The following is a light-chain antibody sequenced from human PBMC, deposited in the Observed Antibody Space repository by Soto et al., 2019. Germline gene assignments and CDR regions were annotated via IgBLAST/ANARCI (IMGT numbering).Light chain of an antibody. CDR1: SSNIGAGYD. CDR2: GNG. J-gene: IGLJ1*01. V-gene: IGLV1-40*01. CDR3: QSYDSSLSGSEV. Sequence: QSVLTQPPSVSGAPGQRVTISCTGSSSNIGAGYDVHWYQQLPGTAPKLLIYGNGNRPSGVPDRFSGSKSGTSASLAITGLQAKDEADYYCQSYDSSLSGSEVFGTGTKLTVL.